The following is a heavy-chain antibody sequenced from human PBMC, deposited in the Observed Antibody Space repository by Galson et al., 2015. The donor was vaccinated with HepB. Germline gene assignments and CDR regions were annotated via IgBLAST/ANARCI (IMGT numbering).Heavy chain of an antibody. V-gene: IGHV3-30-3*01. J-gene: IGHJ4*02. D-gene: IGHD1-14*01. CDR1: GFTFSNYA. Sequence: SLRLSCAASGFTFSNYAIHWVRQAPGKGLEWVSIISYDGGDKYYADSVKGRFTISRDNSKNTLFLQMSRLRAEDTAVYYCARGSRLLAALRNSYFDYWGQGTLVTVSS. CDR2: ISYDGGDK. CDR3: ARGSRLLAALRNSYFDY.